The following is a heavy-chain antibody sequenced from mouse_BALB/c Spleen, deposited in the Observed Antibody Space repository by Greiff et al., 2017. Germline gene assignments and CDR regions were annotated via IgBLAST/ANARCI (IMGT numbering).Heavy chain of an antibody. V-gene: IGHV5-17*02. CDR3: ARSGDGYLWYFDV. CDR1: GFTFSSFG. D-gene: IGHD2-3*01. J-gene: IGHJ1*01. CDR2: ISSGSSTI. Sequence: EVMLVESGGGLVQPGGSRKLSCAASGFTFSSFGMHWVRQAPEKGLEWVAYISSGSSTIYYADTVKGRFTISRDNPKNTLFLQMTSLRSEDTAMYYCARSGDGYLWYFDVWGAGTTVTVSS.